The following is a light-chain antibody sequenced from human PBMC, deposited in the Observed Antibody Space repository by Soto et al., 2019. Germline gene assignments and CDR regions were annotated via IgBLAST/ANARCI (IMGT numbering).Light chain of an antibody. CDR1: QSVSSY. Sequence: EIVLTQSPATLSLSPGERATLSCRASQSVSSYLAWYQQKPGQAPRLLIYDASNRATGIPARFSGSGSGTDFTLTISRLEPEDFAVYYCQQRSNWPPLTFGGGTKVEIQ. CDR3: QQRSNWPPLT. V-gene: IGKV3-11*01. CDR2: DAS. J-gene: IGKJ4*01.